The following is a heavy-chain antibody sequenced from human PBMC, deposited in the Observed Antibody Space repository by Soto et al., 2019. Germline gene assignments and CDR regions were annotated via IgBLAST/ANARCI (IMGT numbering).Heavy chain of an antibody. Sequence: QVQLVQSGAEVKTPGASVKVSCKASGYTFTSYGISWVRQAPGQGLEWMGWISAYNGNTNYAQKLQGRVTMTTDTSTSTAYMELRSLRSDDTAVYYCARRLEGLRYFDWQWWFGPWGQGTLVTVSS. CDR1: GYTFTSYG. D-gene: IGHD3-9*01. J-gene: IGHJ5*02. V-gene: IGHV1-18*04. CDR2: ISAYNGNT. CDR3: ARRLEGLRYFDWQWWFGP.